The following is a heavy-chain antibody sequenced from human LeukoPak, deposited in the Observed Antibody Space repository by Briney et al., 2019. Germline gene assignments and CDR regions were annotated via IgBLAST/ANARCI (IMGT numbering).Heavy chain of an antibody. J-gene: IGHJ3*02. CDR2: IGGSGSST. CDR1: GFTFSSYA. D-gene: IGHD3-22*01. Sequence: GGSLRLSCAASGFTFSSYALSWVRQAPGKGLEWVSAIGGSGSSTYYADSVKGRFTNSRDNSKNTLYLQMNSLRAEDTAVYYCAKGYDYYDTGGYYSRPDAFDIWGQGTLVTVSS. CDR3: AKGYDYYDTGGYYSRPDAFDI. V-gene: IGHV3-23*01.